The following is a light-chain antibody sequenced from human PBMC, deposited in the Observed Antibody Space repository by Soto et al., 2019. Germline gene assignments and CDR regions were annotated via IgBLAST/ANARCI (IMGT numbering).Light chain of an antibody. CDR1: QSVSSTY. V-gene: IGKV3-20*01. CDR2: GVS. J-gene: IGKJ1*01. Sequence: EIVLTQSPGTLSLSPGERATLSCRASQSVSSTYLAWYQQKPGQAPRLLIYGVSSRATGIPDRFSGSGSGTDFTLTVSRLEPEDSAVYYCQQYASSPWTFGQGTKVEIK. CDR3: QQYASSPWT.